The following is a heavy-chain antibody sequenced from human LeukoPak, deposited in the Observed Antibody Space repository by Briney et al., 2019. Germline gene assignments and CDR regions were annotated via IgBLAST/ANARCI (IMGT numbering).Heavy chain of an antibody. Sequence: TGGSLRLSCAASGFTFSSYAMSWVRQAPGKGLEWVSAISGSGGSTYYADSVKGRFTISRDNSKNTLYLQMNSLRAEDTAVYYCAKDRHDFWPGYPGELYWGQGTLVTVSS. D-gene: IGHD3-3*01. J-gene: IGHJ4*02. V-gene: IGHV3-23*01. CDR2: ISGSGGST. CDR1: GFTFSSYA. CDR3: AKDRHDFWPGYPGELY.